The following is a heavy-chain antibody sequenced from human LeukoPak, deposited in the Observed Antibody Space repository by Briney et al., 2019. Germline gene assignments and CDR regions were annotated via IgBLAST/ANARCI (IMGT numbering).Heavy chain of an antibody. CDR3: AKAPKGLRWELPETYYFDY. CDR1: GFTFSSYG. J-gene: IGHJ4*02. Sequence: GESLRLSCAASGFTFSSYGMHWVRQAPGKGLEWVAFIRYDGSNKYCADSVKGRFTISRDNSKNTLYLQMNSLRAEDTAVYYCAKAPKGLRWELPETYYFDYWGQGTLVTVSS. V-gene: IGHV3-30*02. CDR2: IRYDGSNK. D-gene: IGHD1-26*01.